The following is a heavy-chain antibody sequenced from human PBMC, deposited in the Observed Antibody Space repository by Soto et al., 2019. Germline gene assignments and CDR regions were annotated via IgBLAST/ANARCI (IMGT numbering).Heavy chain of an antibody. CDR1: GITISNYP. J-gene: IGHJ4*02. CDR3: VKDDGGYPSTAPH. V-gene: IGHV3-23*01. D-gene: IGHD3-22*01. Sequence: EVQLLESGGGLVQPGGSLRLSCAASGITISNYPMSWVRQAPGKALDWVSGISGSGDRTYYADSAKGRFTISKDISRNSLSLQLDSLGVEDTAVYFCVKDDGGYPSTAPHWGQGTLVTVSS. CDR2: ISGSGDRT.